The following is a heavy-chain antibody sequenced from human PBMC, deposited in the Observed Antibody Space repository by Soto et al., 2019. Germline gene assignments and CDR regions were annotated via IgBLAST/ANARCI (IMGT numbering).Heavy chain of an antibody. CDR2: IYHSGST. CDR1: GGSISSSIYY. V-gene: IGHV4-31*03. D-gene: IGHD6-13*01. Sequence: SETLSLTCTVSGGSISSSIYYWGWIRQPPGKGLEWIGYIYHSGSTYYNPSLKSRVTISVDTSKNQFSLKLSSVTAADTAVYYCARDIRSGLAAAGSYYYYYGMDVWGQGTTVTVSS. J-gene: IGHJ6*02. CDR3: ARDIRSGLAAAGSYYYYYGMDV.